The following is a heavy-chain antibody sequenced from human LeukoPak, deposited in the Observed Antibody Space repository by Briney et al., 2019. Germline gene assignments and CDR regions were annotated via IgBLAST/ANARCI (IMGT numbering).Heavy chain of an antibody. Sequence: GGSLRLSCAASGFTFSSYGMHWVRQAPGKGLEWVAVIWYDGSNKYYADSVKGRFTISRDNSKNTLYLQMNSLRAEDTAVYYCAGDSGSYFAFDIWGQGTMVTVSS. J-gene: IGHJ3*02. CDR2: IWYDGSNK. D-gene: IGHD1-26*01. CDR3: AGDSGSYFAFDI. CDR1: GFTFSSYG. V-gene: IGHV3-33*01.